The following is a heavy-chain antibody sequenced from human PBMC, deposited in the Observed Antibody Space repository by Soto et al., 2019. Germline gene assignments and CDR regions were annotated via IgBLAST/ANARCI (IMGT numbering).Heavy chain of an antibody. CDR2: IDPSDSYT. D-gene: IGHD2-2*02. Sequence: PGESLKISCKGSGCSFTSYWISWVRQMPGKGLEWMGRIDPSDSYTNYSPSFQGHVTISADKSISTAYLQWSSLKASDTAMYYCARQDVVVPAAIYGMDVWGQGTTVTVSS. J-gene: IGHJ6*02. V-gene: IGHV5-10-1*01. CDR1: GCSFTSYW. CDR3: ARQDVVVPAAIYGMDV.